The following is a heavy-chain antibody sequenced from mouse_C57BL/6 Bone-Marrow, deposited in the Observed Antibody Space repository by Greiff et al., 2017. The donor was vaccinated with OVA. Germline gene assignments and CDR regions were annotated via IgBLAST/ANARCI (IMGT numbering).Heavy chain of an antibody. D-gene: IGHD1-1*01. J-gene: IGHJ1*01. V-gene: IGHV1-37*01. CDR1: GYSFTGYF. CDR2: INPDNGDI. Sequence: VQLQQSGPELVKPGASVKISCKASGYSFTGYFMNWVKQSPGKSLEWIGRINPDNGDIFYNQKFKGKATLTVDKSSSTAHMELLSLTSKEFAIYYCARGQIYYCGSSYFYWYFDVWGAGTTVTVSS. CDR3: ARGQIYYCGSSYFYWYFDV.